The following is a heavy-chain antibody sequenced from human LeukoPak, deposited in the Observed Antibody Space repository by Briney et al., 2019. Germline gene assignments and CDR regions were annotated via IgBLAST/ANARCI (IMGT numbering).Heavy chain of an antibody. CDR1: GFTFSSYW. CDR3: ARDLPHYCSSTSCYALGDDAFDI. V-gene: IGHV3-7*01. D-gene: IGHD2-2*01. CDR2: IKQDGSEK. J-gene: IGHJ3*02. Sequence: PGGSLRLSCAASGFTFSSYWMSWVRQAPGKGLEWVANIKQDGSEKYYVDSVKGRFTISRDNAKNSLYLQMNSLRAEDTAVYYCARDLPHYCSSTSCYALGDDAFDIWGQGTMVTVSS.